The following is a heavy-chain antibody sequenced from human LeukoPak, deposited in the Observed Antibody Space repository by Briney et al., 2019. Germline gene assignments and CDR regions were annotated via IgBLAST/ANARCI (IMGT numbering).Heavy chain of an antibody. Sequence: GGSLRLSCAASGFNFSSYSMNWVRQAPGKGLEWVSGISGSGTSTDYADSVKGRFTISRDNSENTLNLQMNSLRAEDTAVYYCAKVMYYYDSSGYPYFDYWGQGTLVTVSS. D-gene: IGHD3-22*01. CDR3: AKVMYYYDSSGYPYFDY. J-gene: IGHJ4*02. V-gene: IGHV3-23*01. CDR2: ISGSGTST. CDR1: GFNFSSYS.